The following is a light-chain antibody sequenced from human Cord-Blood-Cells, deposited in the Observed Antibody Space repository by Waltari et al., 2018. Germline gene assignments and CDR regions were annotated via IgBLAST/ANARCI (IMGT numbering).Light chain of an antibody. J-gene: IGLJ2*01. V-gene: IGLV1-47*01. CDR3: AAWDDSLSGRGV. CDR1: SSTIGSNY. CDR2: RNN. Sequence: QSVLTQPPSASGTPGQRVTISCSGSSSTIGSNYVYWYQQLPGTAPKLLIYRNNQRPSGVPDRFSGSKSGTSASLAISGLRSEDEADYYCAAWDDSLSGRGVFGGGTKLTVL.